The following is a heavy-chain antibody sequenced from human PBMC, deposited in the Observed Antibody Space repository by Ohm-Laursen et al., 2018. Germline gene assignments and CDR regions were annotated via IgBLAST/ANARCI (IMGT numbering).Heavy chain of an antibody. CDR2: INHSGIT. CDR1: GGSFSDYY. J-gene: IGHJ4*02. Sequence: TLSLTCAVYGGSFSDYYWSWIRQPPGKGLEWIGEINHSGITNYNPSLKSRVTISVDTSKNQFSLKLSSVTAADTAVYYCARDDGDYVYDYWGQGTLVTVSS. D-gene: IGHD4-17*01. V-gene: IGHV4-34*01. CDR3: ARDDGDYVYDY.